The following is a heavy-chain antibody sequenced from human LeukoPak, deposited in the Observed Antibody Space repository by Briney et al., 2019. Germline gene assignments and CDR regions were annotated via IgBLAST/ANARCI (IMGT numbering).Heavy chain of an antibody. V-gene: IGHV3-7*03. CDR3: ASSRYCSSTSCPYYFDY. D-gene: IGHD2-2*01. CDR1: GFTLSSYW. J-gene: IGHJ4*02. CDR2: IKQGGSEK. Sequence: GGSLRLSCAASGFTLSSYWMHWVRQAPGKGLEWVANIKQGGSEKYYVDSVKGRFTISRDNAKNSLYLQMNSLRAEDTAVYYCASSRYCSSTSCPYYFDYWGQGTLVTVSS.